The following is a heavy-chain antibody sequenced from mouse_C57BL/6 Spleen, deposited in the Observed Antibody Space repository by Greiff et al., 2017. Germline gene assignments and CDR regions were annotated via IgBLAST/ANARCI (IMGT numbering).Heavy chain of an antibody. J-gene: IGHJ2*01. V-gene: IGHV14-1*01. CDR1: GFNIKDYY. Sequence: AQLQQSGAELVRPGASVKLSCTASGFNIKDYYMHWVKQRPEQGLEWIGRIDPEDGDTEYAPKFQGKATMTADTSSNTAYLQLSSLTSEDTAVYYCTATIVTTSYYFDYWGQGTTLTVSS. CDR3: TATIVTTSYYFDY. CDR2: IDPEDGDT. D-gene: IGHD2-5*01.